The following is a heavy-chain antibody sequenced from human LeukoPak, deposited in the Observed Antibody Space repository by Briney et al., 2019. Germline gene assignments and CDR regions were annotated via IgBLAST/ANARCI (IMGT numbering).Heavy chain of an antibody. V-gene: IGHV1-46*01. J-gene: IGHJ4*02. CDR3: AREGAAEAKNFDY. CDR2: INLNAVTT. CDR1: GYTFTNYY. Sequence: GASVKVSCKASGYTFTNYYIHWMRQAPGQGLEWVGIINLNAVTTRYARKFQGRITVTRDTSTSTVYMELSSLRSEDTAVYFCAREGAAEAKNFDYWGQGTLVIVSS. D-gene: IGHD6-25*01.